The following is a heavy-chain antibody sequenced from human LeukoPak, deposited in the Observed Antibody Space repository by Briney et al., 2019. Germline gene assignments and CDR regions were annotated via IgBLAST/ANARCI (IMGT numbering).Heavy chain of an antibody. CDR3: ARRGIHLDYWFDP. Sequence: SETLSLTCTVSGGSISSSSYYWGWIRQPPGKGLEWIGNIYYSGSTYYNPSLKSRVTISVDTSKNQFSLKLTSVTAADTAVYYCARRGIHLDYWFDPWGQGTLVTVSS. CDR2: IYYSGST. CDR1: GGSISSSSYY. V-gene: IGHV4-39*01. J-gene: IGHJ5*02. D-gene: IGHD2/OR15-2a*01.